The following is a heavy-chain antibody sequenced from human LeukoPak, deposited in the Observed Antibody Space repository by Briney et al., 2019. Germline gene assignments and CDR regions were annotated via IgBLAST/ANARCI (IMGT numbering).Heavy chain of an antibody. CDR3: ARDLSNRGRDYYYYMDV. V-gene: IGHV4-4*07. J-gene: IGHJ6*03. CDR1: GGSISTYY. CDR2: IYTSGST. D-gene: IGHD7-27*01. Sequence: SETPSLTCTVSGGSISTYYWSWIRQPAGMGLEWIGRIYTSGSTNYNPSLKSRLTMSVDTSKNQFSLKLSSVTAADTAVYYCARDLSNRGRDYYYYMDVWGKGTTVTVSS.